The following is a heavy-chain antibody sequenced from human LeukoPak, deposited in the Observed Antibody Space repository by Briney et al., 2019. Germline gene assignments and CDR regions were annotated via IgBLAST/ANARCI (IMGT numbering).Heavy chain of an antibody. CDR2: IYPGDSDT. Sequence: GESLKISCKGSGYSFTSYWIGWVRQMPGKGLEWMGIIYPGDSDTRYSPSFQGQVTISADKSISTAYLQWSSLKASDTAMYYCARQDPGTTGTVDFDYWGQGTLVTVSS. D-gene: IGHD1-1*01. V-gene: IGHV5-51*01. CDR1: GYSFTSYW. CDR3: ARQDPGTTGTVDFDY. J-gene: IGHJ4*02.